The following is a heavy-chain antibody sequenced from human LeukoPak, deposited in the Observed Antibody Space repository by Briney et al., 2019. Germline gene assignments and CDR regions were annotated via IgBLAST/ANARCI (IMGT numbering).Heavy chain of an antibody. Sequence: SQTLSLTCTVSGGSISSGSYYWRWLRQPAGKGLEWIGRIYTSGSTNYNPSLKSRVTISVDTSKNQFSLKLSSVTAADTAVYYCARDRAYGDYDGSTYYYYYYMDVWGKGTTVTVSS. CDR2: IYTSGST. J-gene: IGHJ6*03. V-gene: IGHV4-61*02. CDR3: ARDRAYGDYDGSTYYYYYYMDV. CDR1: GGSISSGSYY. D-gene: IGHD4-17*01.